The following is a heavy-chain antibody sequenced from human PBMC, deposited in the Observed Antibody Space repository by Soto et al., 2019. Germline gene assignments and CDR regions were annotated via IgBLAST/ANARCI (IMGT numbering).Heavy chain of an antibody. CDR2: ISYDGSNK. Sequence: GGSLRLSCAASGFTFSSYGMHWVRQAPGKGLEWVAVISYDGSNKYYADSVKGRFTISRDNSKNTLYLQMNSLRAEDTAVYYCAKPPDYDFWSGPEYWGQGTLVTVSS. V-gene: IGHV3-30*18. D-gene: IGHD3-3*01. CDR1: GFTFSSYG. CDR3: AKPPDYDFWSGPEY. J-gene: IGHJ4*02.